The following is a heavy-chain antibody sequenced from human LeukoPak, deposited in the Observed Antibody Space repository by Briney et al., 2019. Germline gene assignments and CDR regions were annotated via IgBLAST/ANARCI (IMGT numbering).Heavy chain of an antibody. D-gene: IGHD3-3*01. CDR1: GGSISSSSYY. CDR3: ARHDYYDLRFDY. Sequence: SETLSLTCTVSGGSISSSSYYWGWIRQPPGKGLEWIGSIYYSGSTYYNPSLKSRVAISVDTSKNQFSLKLSSVTAADTAVYYCARHDYYDLRFDYWGQGTLVTVSS. V-gene: IGHV4-39*01. J-gene: IGHJ4*02. CDR2: IYYSGST.